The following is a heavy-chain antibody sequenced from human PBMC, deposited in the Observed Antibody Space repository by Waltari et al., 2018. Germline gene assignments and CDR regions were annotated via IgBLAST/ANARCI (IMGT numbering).Heavy chain of an antibody. D-gene: IGHD3-10*01. J-gene: IGHJ4*02. CDR3: ARCPYYGSGTYRLDYFDY. V-gene: IGHV3-7*01. Sequence: EVQLVESGGGLVQPGGSLRLSCAASGFTFSSYWMSWVRQAPGKGLEWVANKKQDGSEKYYWDSVKGRFTISRDNAKNSLYLQMNSLRAEDTAVYYCARCPYYGSGTYRLDYFDYWGQGTLVTVSS. CDR2: KKQDGSEK. CDR1: GFTFSSYW.